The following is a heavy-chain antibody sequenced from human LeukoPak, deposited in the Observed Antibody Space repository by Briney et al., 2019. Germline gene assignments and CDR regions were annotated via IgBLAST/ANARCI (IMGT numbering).Heavy chain of an antibody. Sequence: PSETLSRTCTVSGSSISSYYWSWIRQPPGKGLEWIGYIYYSGSTNYNPSLKSRVTISVDTSKNQFSLKLSSVTAADTAMYYCATRKLGNDYWGQGTLVTVSS. D-gene: IGHD7-27*01. V-gene: IGHV4-59*12. CDR3: ATRKLGNDY. J-gene: IGHJ4*02. CDR1: GSSISSYY. CDR2: IYYSGST.